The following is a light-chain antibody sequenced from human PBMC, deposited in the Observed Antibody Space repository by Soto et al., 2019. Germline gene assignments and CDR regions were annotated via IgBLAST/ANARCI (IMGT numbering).Light chain of an antibody. CDR3: SSYAGSNNFGV. CDR1: SSDIGAYNY. CDR2: EVA. V-gene: IGLV2-14*01. J-gene: IGLJ1*01. Sequence: QSALTQPASVSASPGQSITISCTGTSSDIGAYNYVSWFQQHPDKAPKVMIYEVANRPSGVSNRFSGSKSGNTASLTISGLQTEDEADYYCSSYAGSNNFGVFGTGTKVTVL.